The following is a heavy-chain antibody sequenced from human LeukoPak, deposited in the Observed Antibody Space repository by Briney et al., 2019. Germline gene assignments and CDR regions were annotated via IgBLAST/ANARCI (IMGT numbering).Heavy chain of an antibody. J-gene: IGHJ4*02. CDR1: GGSISSSSYY. Sequence: PSETLSLTCTVSGGSISSSSYYWGWIRQPPGKGLEWIGSIYYSGSTYYNPSLKSRVTISVDTSKNQFSLKLSPVTAADTAVYYCARVLEDYDILIGYFDYWAQGTLVTVSS. CDR2: IYYSGST. CDR3: ARVLEDYDILIGYFDY. D-gene: IGHD3-9*01. V-gene: IGHV4-39*07.